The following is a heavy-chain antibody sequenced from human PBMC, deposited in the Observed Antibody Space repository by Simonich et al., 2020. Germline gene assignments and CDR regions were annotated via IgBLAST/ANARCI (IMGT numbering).Heavy chain of an antibody. Sequence: QVQLVQSGAEVKKPGASVKVSCKASGYTFTSYGLSWVRQAPGQGREWMGVICAYNSNTNDAEKRQGSVTMTTDTSTSTAYMELRSLRSDDTAVYYCARSTTGTTAFDIWGQGTMVTVSS. CDR2: ICAYNSNT. CDR1: GYTFTSYG. D-gene: IGHD1-1*01. CDR3: ARSTTGTTAFDI. V-gene: IGHV1-18*01. J-gene: IGHJ3*02.